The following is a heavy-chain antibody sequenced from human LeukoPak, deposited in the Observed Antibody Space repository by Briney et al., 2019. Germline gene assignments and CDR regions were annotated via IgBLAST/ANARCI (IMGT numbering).Heavy chain of an antibody. J-gene: IGHJ4*02. D-gene: IGHD4-17*01. CDR3: ARVRDGGDYGDLTSDY. CDR2: INHSGST. Sequence: SETLSLTCAVYGGSFSGYYWSWIRQPPGKGLEWIGEINHSGSTNYNPSLKSRVTISVDTSKNQFSLKLSSVTAADTAVYYCARVRDGGDYGDLTSDYWGQGTLVTVSS. V-gene: IGHV4-34*01. CDR1: GGSFSGYY.